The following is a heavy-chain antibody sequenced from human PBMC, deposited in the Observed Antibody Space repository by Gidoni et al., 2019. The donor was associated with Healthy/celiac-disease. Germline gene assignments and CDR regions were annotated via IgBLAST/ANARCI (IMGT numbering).Heavy chain of an antibody. CDR3: ARRLLDGEQLADDAFDI. D-gene: IGHD6-13*01. CDR1: GYSFTSYW. V-gene: IGHV5-51*01. J-gene: IGHJ3*02. Sequence: EVQLVQSGAEVKKPGASLKISCTGSGYSFTSYWLGWVRQMPGQGLEWMGIIYPGYFDTRYSPSFQGQVTISADKSISTAYLQWSSLKASDTAMYYCARRLLDGEQLADDAFDIWGQGTMVTVSS. CDR2: IYPGYFDT.